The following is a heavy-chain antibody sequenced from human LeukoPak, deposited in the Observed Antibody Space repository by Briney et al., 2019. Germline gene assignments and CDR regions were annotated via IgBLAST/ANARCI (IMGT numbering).Heavy chain of an antibody. CDR3: ARGGGVRYSSSWYRYYFDY. V-gene: IGHV4-34*01. D-gene: IGHD6-13*01. CDR1: GGSFSGYY. J-gene: IGHJ4*02. Sequence: PSETLSLTCAVYGGSFSGYYWRGIRQPPGKGGEGGGEMNHSGRSNYNPSLKRRGTISVDKSKNKFFLKRSSVTAADTAVYYCARGGGVRYSSSWYRYYFDYWGQGTLVTVSS. CDR2: MNHSGRS.